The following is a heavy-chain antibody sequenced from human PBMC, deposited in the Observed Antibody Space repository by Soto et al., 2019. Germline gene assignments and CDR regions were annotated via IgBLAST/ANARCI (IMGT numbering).Heavy chain of an antibody. V-gene: IGHV3-74*01. CDR3: AAGGGYYMDV. CDR2: INSGGSST. CDR1: GFTFSSYW. Sequence: GGSLRLSCAASGFTFSSYWMHWVRQAPGKGLGWVSRINSGGSSTSYADSVKGRFTISRDNAKNMLYLQMNRLRAEDTAVYYCAAGGGYYMDVWGKGTTVTVSS. J-gene: IGHJ6*03. D-gene: IGHD3-16*01.